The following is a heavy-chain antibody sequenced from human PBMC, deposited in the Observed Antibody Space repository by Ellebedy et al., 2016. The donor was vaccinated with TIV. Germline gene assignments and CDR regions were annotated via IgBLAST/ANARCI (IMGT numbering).Heavy chain of an antibody. CDR1: GGTFSTFP. J-gene: IGHJ6*02. Sequence: ASVKVSCKPSGGTFSTFPFSWVRQAPGQGLQWMGGIIPIHATTSYAQNFQGRLTISADELTNPVYMELTSLRSEDTAVYYCATNSFGTSRYYYYGMDVWGQGTTVTVSS. CDR2: IIPIHATT. D-gene: IGHD3-16*01. CDR3: ATNSFGTSRYYYYGMDV. V-gene: IGHV1-69*13.